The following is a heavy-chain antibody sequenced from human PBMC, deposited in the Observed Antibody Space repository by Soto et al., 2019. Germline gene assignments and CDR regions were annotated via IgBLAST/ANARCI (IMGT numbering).Heavy chain of an antibody. CDR1: GFTFSSYW. Sequence: VQLVESGGGLVQPGGSLRLSCAASGFTFSSYWMHWVRQAPGKGLVWVSRINSDGSSTNYADSVKGRFTISRDNAKNTLYLQMNSLSAEDTAVYYCAREWSAGGRYFDLWGRGTLVTVSS. V-gene: IGHV3-74*01. CDR3: AREWSAGGRYFDL. CDR2: INSDGSST. D-gene: IGHD2-8*01. J-gene: IGHJ2*01.